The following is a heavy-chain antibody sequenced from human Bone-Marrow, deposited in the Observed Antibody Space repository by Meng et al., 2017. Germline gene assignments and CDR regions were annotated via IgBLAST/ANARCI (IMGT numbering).Heavy chain of an antibody. V-gene: IGHV3-9*01. CDR2: ISWNSGSI. CDR1: GFTFDDYA. D-gene: IGHD6-19*01. CDR3: AKEEGGSSGWYGYYYYGMDV. J-gene: IGHJ6*02. Sequence: SLMISCAASGFTFDDYAMHWVRQAPGKGLEWVSGISWNSGSIGCADSVKGRFTISRDNAKNALYLQMNSLRAEDTALYYCAKEEGGSSGWYGYYYYGMDVWGQGTTVTVSS.